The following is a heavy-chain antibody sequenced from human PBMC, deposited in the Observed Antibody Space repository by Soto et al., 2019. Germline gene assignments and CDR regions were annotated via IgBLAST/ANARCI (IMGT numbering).Heavy chain of an antibody. Sequence: EAPVKVSCKACGYTLTSYAMDLVRQAPGQRLEWMGWINAGNGNTKYSQKFQGRVTITRDTSASTAYMELSSLRSEDTAVYYCARVVAAAGSDYYYGMDVWGQGTTVTVSS. V-gene: IGHV1-3*01. D-gene: IGHD6-13*01. CDR1: GYTLTSYA. CDR2: INAGNGNT. CDR3: ARVVAAAGSDYYYGMDV. J-gene: IGHJ6*02.